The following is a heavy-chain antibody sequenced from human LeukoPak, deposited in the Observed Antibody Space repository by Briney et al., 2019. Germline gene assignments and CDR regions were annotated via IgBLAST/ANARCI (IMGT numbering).Heavy chain of an antibody. D-gene: IGHD5-24*01. V-gene: IGHV4-39*07. Sequence: SETLSLTCTVSGGSISSSNFYWGWIRQPPGKGLEWIGSIYYSGSTYYNPSLKSRVTISVDTSKNQFSLKLSSVTAADTAVYYCARGRDGYNNYYYYMDVWGKGTTVTVSS. J-gene: IGHJ6*03. CDR2: IYYSGST. CDR3: ARGRDGYNNYYYYMDV. CDR1: GGSISSSNFY.